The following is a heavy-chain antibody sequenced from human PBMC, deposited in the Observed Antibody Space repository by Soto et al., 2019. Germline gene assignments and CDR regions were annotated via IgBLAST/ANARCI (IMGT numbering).Heavy chain of an antibody. CDR3: ARATDPRLDFDY. V-gene: IGHV1-69*13. CDR2: IIPIFGTA. Sequence: GASVKVSCKASGGTFSSYAISWVRQAPGQGLEWMGGIIPIFGTANYAQKFQGRVTITADESTSTAYMELSSLRSEDTAVYYCARATDPRLDFDYWGQGTLVTVSS. J-gene: IGHJ4*02. D-gene: IGHD5-12*01. CDR1: GGTFSSYA.